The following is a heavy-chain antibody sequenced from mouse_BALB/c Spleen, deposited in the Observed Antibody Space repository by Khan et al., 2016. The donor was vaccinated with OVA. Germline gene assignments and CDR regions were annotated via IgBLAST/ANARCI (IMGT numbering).Heavy chain of an antibody. V-gene: IGHV1-7*01. CDR3: TRERIDY. J-gene: IGHJ2*01. CDR1: GYTFTTYW. Sequence: VQLQQSGAELAKPGASVKMSCKASGYTFTTYWMHWVKQGPGQGLEWIGYINPTSGYTDYNEKFKDRATLSADKSSSTAYMQLSSLTSEDSAVXYCTRERIDYWGQGTTLTVSS. CDR2: INPTSGYT.